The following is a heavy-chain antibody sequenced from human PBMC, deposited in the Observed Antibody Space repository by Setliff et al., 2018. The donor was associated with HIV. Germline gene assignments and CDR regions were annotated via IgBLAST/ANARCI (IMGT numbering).Heavy chain of an antibody. Sequence: GGSLRLSCAGSGFSFSSYWMTWVRQAPGKGLEWVANINQNGGSRNYVDSGKGRFTISRDNTKNSLYLQMDSLRAEDTAMYYCVRDGYNNWDLDHWGQGTLVTVSS. CDR3: VRDGYNNWDLDH. J-gene: IGHJ4*02. V-gene: IGHV3-7*03. CDR1: GFSFSSYW. CDR2: INQNGGSR. D-gene: IGHD5-12*01.